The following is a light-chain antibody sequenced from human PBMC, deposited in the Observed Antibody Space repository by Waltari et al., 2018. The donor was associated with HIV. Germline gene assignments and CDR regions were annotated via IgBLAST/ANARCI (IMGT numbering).Light chain of an antibody. CDR1: QSVSGW. J-gene: IGKJ1*01. V-gene: IGKV1-5*03. CDR3: QQYYSYWT. CDR2: KAS. Sequence: DIQMTQSPSTLSASVGDRVTITCRASQSVSGWLAWYQQNPGEAPKLLIYKASSLEGGVPSRFSGSGSGTEFTLTISSLQPDDFATYFCQQYYSYWTFGQGTKVEI.